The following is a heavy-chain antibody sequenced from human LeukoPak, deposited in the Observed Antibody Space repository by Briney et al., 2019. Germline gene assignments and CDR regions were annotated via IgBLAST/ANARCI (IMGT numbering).Heavy chain of an antibody. CDR1: GGSISSSSYY. J-gene: IGHJ3*02. Sequence: SETLSLTCTVSGGSISSSSYYWGWIRQPPGKGLEWIGSIYYSGSTYYNPSLKSRVTISVDTSKNQFSLKLSSVTAADTAVYYCARDHPGYYDSSGYIPGDAFDIWGQGTMVTVSS. V-gene: IGHV4-39*07. D-gene: IGHD3-22*01. CDR2: IYYSGST. CDR3: ARDHPGYYDSSGYIPGDAFDI.